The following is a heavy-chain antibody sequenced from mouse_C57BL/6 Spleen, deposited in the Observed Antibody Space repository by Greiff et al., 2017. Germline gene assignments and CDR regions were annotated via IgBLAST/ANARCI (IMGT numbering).Heavy chain of an antibody. Sequence: EVQRVESGAELVRPGASVKLSCTASGFNIKDDYMHWVKQRPEQGLEWIGWIDPENGDTEYASKFQGKATITADTSSNTAYLQLSSLTSEDTAVYYCTTAHLLPWFAYWGQGTLVTVSA. V-gene: IGHV14-4*01. J-gene: IGHJ3*01. CDR2: IDPENGDT. CDR1: GFNIKDDY. CDR3: TTAHLLPWFAY. D-gene: IGHD1-1*01.